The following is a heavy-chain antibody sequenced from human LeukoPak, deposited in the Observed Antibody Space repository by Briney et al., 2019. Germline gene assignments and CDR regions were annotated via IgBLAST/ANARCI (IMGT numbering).Heavy chain of an antibody. J-gene: IGHJ4*02. CDR1: GGSISSNTYY. V-gene: IGHV4-39*07. CDR2: IYYSGST. Sequence: PSETLSLTCTVSGGSISSNTYYWGWIRQPPGKGLEWIGSIYYSGSTYYNPSLESRVTISVDTSKNQFSLKLSSVTAADTAVYYCARDYQGGYGDKTVDYWGQGTLVTVSS. CDR3: ARDYQGGYGDKTVDY. D-gene: IGHD5-18*01.